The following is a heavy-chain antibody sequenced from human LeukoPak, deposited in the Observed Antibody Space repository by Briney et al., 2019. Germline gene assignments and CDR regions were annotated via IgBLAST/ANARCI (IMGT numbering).Heavy chain of an antibody. CDR2: ISRSSGTV. D-gene: IGHD2/OR15-2a*01. J-gene: IGHJ4*02. CDR1: GFAFDNYA. CDR3: ARANSSSATRNFFDY. V-gene: IGHV3-9*01. Sequence: GTSLRLSCAASGFAFDNYAMHWVRQGPGRGLEWVSDISRSSGTVDYADSVKGRFIISRDNAKNSLYLEMKDLRTEDTAFYYCARANSSSATRNFFDYWGQGTLVTVSS.